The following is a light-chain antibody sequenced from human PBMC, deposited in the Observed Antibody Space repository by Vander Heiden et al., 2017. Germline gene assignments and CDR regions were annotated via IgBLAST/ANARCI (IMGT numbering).Light chain of an antibody. CDR1: QSISSY. CDR3: QQSDSTSPLT. Sequence: DIQMTQSPSSLSASVGDRVTITCRASQSISSYLNWYQQKPGKAPKLLIYAASSLQSGVPSRFSGSGYGTDFTLTISSLQPEDFATYYCQQSDSTSPLTFGGGTKVEIK. V-gene: IGKV1-39*01. CDR2: AAS. J-gene: IGKJ4*01.